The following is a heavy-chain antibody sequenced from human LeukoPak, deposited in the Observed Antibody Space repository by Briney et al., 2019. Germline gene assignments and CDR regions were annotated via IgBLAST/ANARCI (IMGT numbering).Heavy chain of an antibody. CDR2: ISGRGGTT. Sequence: GGSLRLCCAPSGFTFSSYSMNWVRQAPGKGPEWVSVISGRGGTTYYADSVKGRFTISRDNSPNTLYLQMNSVRADDTPVYYCASRPGGHDALAQYCIDDWGQGTLVTVSS. CDR1: GFTFSSYS. D-gene: IGHD2-8*02. V-gene: IGHV3-23*01. CDR3: ASRPGGHDALAQYCIDD. J-gene: IGHJ4*02.